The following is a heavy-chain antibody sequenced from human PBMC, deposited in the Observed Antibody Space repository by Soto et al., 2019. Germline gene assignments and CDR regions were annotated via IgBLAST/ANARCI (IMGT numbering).Heavy chain of an antibody. CDR1: GGSIGGYY. Sequence: QVHLQESGPGLVKPSETLSLTCTVSGGSIGGYYWNWIRQPPGKGLEWLGYIYFSGSTHYNPSLKARLTISVDPSKKQFSLNLRSVTAADTAVYYCARQEAVAGTPFDSWGQGTLVSVSS. J-gene: IGHJ4*02. CDR2: IYFSGST. CDR3: ARQEAVAGTPFDS. D-gene: IGHD6-19*01. V-gene: IGHV4-59*01.